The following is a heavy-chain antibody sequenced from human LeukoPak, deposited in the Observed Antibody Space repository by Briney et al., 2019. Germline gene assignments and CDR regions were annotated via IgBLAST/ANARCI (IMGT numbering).Heavy chain of an antibody. CDR3: ARERGSYRYAFDI. J-gene: IGHJ3*02. CDR1: GFTFSSYA. Sequence: GGSLRLSCAASGFTFSSYAMHWVRQAPGKGLEWVAVISYDGSNKYYADSVKGRFTISRDNSKNTLYLQMNSLRAEDTAVYYCARERGSYRYAFDIWGQGTMVTVSS. CDR2: ISYDGSNK. V-gene: IGHV3-30-3*01. D-gene: IGHD3-16*02.